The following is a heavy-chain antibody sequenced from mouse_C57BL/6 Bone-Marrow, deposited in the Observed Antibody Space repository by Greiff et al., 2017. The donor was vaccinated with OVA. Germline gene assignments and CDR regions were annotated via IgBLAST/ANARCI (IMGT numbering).Heavy chain of an antibody. D-gene: IGHD2-4*01. CDR2: IDPENGDT. Sequence: VQLQQSGAELVRPGASVKLSCTASGFNITDDYMHWVKQRPEQGLEWIGWIDPENGDTEYASKFQGKATLTADTSSNTAYLQLSSLTSEDTAVDYCTAMSTTGYYYAMDYWGQGTSVTVSS. CDR3: TAMSTTGYYYAMDY. V-gene: IGHV14-4*01. J-gene: IGHJ4*01. CDR1: GFNITDDY.